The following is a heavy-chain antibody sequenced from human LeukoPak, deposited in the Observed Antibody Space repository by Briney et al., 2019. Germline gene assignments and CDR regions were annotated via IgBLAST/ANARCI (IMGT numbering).Heavy chain of an antibody. CDR1: GFTLSSYA. CDR3: AKSYYDILTGNSASYYYYGMDV. D-gene: IGHD3-9*01. V-gene: IGHV3-23*01. CDR2: ISGSGSTT. J-gene: IGHJ6*02. Sequence: PGGSLRLSCAASGFTLSSYAMSWVRQAPGKGLEWVSAISGSGSTTYYADSVKGRFTFSRDNSKNILYLQMNSLRAEDTAVYYCAKSYYDILTGNSASYYYYGMDVWGQGTTVTVSS.